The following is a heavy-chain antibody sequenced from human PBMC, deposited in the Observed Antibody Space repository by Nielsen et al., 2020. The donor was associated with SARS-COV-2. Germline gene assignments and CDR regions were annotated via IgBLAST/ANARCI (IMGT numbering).Heavy chain of an antibody. D-gene: IGHD2-2*02. CDR3: ANPPPRPCSSTSCYSYYYYMDV. CDR1: GFTFSSYA. CDR2: ISGSGGST. J-gene: IGHJ6*03. V-gene: IGHV3-23*01. Sequence: GESLKISCAASGFTFSSYAMSWVRQAPGKGLEWVSAISGSGGSTYYADSVKGRFTISRDNSKNTLYLQMNSLRAEDTAVYYCANPPPRPCSSTSCYSYYYYMDVWGKGTTVTVSS.